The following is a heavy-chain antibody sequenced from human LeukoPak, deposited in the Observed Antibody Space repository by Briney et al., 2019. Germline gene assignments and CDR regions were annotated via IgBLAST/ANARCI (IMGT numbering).Heavy chain of an antibody. D-gene: IGHD1-14*01. J-gene: IGHJ1*01. V-gene: IGHV3-74*01. CDR3: TNGLSKIGN. CDR2: INSGGSSV. Sequence: TGGSLRLSCAASGFTFSSYSMNWVRQAPGKGLVWVSRINSGGSSVTYADSVKGRFTISRDNAKNMLYLHMNSLRAEDTAIYYCTNGLSKIGNWGQGTLVTVSS. CDR1: GFTFSSYS.